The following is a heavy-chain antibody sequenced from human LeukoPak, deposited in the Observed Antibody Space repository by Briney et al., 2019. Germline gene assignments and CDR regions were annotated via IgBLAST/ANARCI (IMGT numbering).Heavy chain of an antibody. D-gene: IGHD6-6*01. CDR1: GYTFTDYY. CDR3: ARVLCCGSSPDY. V-gene: IGHV1-2*02. CDR2: INPNSGGT. Sequence: ASVKVSCKASGYTFTDYYMHWVRQAPGQGLEWMGWINPNSGGTNYAQKFQGRVTMTRDTSISTAYMELSRLRSDDTAVYYCARVLCCGSSPDYWGQGTLVTVSS. J-gene: IGHJ4*02.